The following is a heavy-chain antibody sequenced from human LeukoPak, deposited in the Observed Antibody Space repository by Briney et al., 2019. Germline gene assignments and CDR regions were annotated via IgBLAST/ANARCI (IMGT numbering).Heavy chain of an antibody. D-gene: IGHD3-9*01. V-gene: IGHV3-7*01. CDR1: GFTFSSYW. CDR3: ARDKGLRYFDWLANWFDP. J-gene: IGHJ5*02. Sequence: GGSLRLSCAASGFTFSSYWMSWVRQAPGKGLEWVANIKQDGSEKYYVDSVKGRFTISRDNAKNSLYLRMNSLRAEDTAVYYCARDKGLRYFDWLANWFDPWGQGTLVTVSS. CDR2: IKQDGSEK.